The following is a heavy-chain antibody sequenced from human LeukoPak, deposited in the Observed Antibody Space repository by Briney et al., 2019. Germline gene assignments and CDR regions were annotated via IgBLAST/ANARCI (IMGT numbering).Heavy chain of an antibody. J-gene: IGHJ4*02. Sequence: SETLYLTCTVSGGSISSSSAYWGWIRQPPGKGLEWIGSIYYSKNTYYNPSLKSRVTISADTSKNQFSLTLGSVSATDTAVYYCVSPRGFSYGYFGYWGQGTLVTVSS. D-gene: IGHD5-18*01. CDR1: GGSISSSSAY. CDR2: IYYSKNT. V-gene: IGHV4-39*01. CDR3: VSPRGFSYGYFGY.